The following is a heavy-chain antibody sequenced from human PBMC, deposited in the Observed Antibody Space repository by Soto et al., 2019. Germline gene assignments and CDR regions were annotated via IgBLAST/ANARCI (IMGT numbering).Heavy chain of an antibody. CDR2: LYPGDSDT. Sequence: GESLKISCKGSGCSFTSYWIGWVRQMPGKGLEWMGILYPGDSDTRYSPSFQGQVTISADKSISTAYLQWSSLKASDTAMYYCARLTGDTLYYYGMDVWGQGTTVTVSS. CDR3: ARLTGDTLYYYGMDV. D-gene: IGHD7-27*01. J-gene: IGHJ6*02. V-gene: IGHV5-51*01. CDR1: GCSFTSYW.